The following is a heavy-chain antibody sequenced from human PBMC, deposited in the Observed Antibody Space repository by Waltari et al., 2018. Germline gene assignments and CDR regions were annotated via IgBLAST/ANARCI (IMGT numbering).Heavy chain of an antibody. V-gene: IGHV3-33*06. CDR3: AKEQEAFDI. Sequence: QLQLVASGGGVVQPGKSLRLYCAASGFTMSSYFMHWLRQAPGKVLEWVAVVWSDENEKYYGDSVKGRFTISRDNSKNIVYLQMNSLRAEDTAVYFCAKEQEAFDIWGQGTVVTVS. CDR1: GFTMSSYF. CDR2: VWSDENEK. J-gene: IGHJ3*02.